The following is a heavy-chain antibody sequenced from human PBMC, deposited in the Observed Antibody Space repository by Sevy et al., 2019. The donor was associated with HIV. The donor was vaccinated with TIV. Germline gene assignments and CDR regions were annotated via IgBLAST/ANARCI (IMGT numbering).Heavy chain of an antibody. V-gene: IGHV3-48*02. D-gene: IGHD3-3*01. CDR1: GFTFSSYS. CDR2: ISSSSSTI. Sequence: GGSLRLSCAASGFTFSSYSMNWVRQAPGKGLEWVSYISSSSSTIYYADSVKGRFTISRENAKNSLYLQMNSLRDEDTAVYYCARDESNDFWSGPNGMDVWGQGTTVTVSS. J-gene: IGHJ6*02. CDR3: ARDESNDFWSGPNGMDV.